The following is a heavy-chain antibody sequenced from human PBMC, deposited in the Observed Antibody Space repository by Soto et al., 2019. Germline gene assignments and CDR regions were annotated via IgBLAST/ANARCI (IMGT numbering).Heavy chain of an antibody. CDR3: ARRYGDPSSAAGFDS. CDR2: ISSYNGRT. D-gene: IGHD4-17*01. CDR1: GYPFTDCG. J-gene: IGHJ4*02. Sequence: ASVKVSCKASGYPFTDCGIHWVRQAPGQGLEWVGWISSYNGRTNYAQRLQGRVTMTTDTSTSTAYMELRRLRSDDSAVYYCARRYGDPSSAAGFDSWGQGTLVTVSS. V-gene: IGHV1-18*04.